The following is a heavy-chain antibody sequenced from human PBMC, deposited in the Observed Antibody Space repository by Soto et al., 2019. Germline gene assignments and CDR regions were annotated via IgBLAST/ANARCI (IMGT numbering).Heavy chain of an antibody. CDR1: GFSLSSIRMA. CDR3: AHIVVAGLGYYFDY. V-gene: IGHV2-5*02. J-gene: IGHJ4*02. CDR2: IYWDDDK. D-gene: IGHD6-19*01. Sequence: QITLKESGPTLVKPTQTLTLTCTFSGFSLSSIRMAVGWTRQPPGRALEWLALIYWDDDKCYSPFLKSRLTITKDTSKNQVVLTMSNMDPVDTARYYCAHIVVAGLGYYFDYWGQGTLVTVSS.